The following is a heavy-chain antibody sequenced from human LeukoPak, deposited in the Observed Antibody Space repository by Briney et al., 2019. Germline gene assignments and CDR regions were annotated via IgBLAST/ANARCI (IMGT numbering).Heavy chain of an antibody. Sequence: ASVKVSCKASGYTFTGYYMHWVRQAPGQGLEWMGWINPNSGGTNYAQKFQGWVTMTRDTSISTAYMELSRLRFDDTAVYYCARGRGVGGYYYYGMDVWGQGTTVTVSS. CDR2: INPNSGGT. CDR3: ARGRGVGGYYYYGMDV. J-gene: IGHJ6*02. CDR1: GYTFTGYY. V-gene: IGHV1-2*04. D-gene: IGHD3-10*01.